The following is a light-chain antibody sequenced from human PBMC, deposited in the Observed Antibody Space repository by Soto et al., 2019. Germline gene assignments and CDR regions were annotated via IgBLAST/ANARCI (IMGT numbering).Light chain of an antibody. CDR2: SNN. CDR3: AAWDDSLNVLYV. Sequence: QSVLTQPPSASGTPGQRVTISCSGSSSNIGSNIVNWYQQLPGTAPKFLIYSNNQRPSGVPGRFSGSKSGTSASLAISVLQSEDEADYYCAAWDDSLNVLYVFGTGTKVTVL. CDR1: SSNIGSNI. V-gene: IGLV1-44*01. J-gene: IGLJ1*01.